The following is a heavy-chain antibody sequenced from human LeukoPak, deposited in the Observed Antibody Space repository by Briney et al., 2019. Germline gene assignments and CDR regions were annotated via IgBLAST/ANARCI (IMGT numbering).Heavy chain of an antibody. J-gene: IGHJ4*02. Sequence: GGSLRLSCEASGFTFGSHAMYWVRQAPGKGLEWVAGIFGSGGSPHYADSVKGRFTISRDNSRNTVYLQINSLRAEDTAAYYCGKTTVGYTTGQKPAWPVDYWGQGTLVTVSS. V-gene: IGHV3-23*01. CDR3: GKTTVGYTTGQKPAWPVDY. D-gene: IGHD5-18*01. CDR2: IFGSGGSP. CDR1: GFTFGSHA.